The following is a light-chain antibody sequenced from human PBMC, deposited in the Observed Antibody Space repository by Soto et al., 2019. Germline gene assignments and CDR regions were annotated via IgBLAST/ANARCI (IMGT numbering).Light chain of an antibody. V-gene: IGKV3-11*01. CDR2: ETS. CDR1: QSLSRY. Sequence: ENALTQSPATLSLAPGERATLSCRASQSLSRYLAWYQQKPGQAPRLLIHETSKRATGVSARFSGSGSGTDFTLTISSLEPEDFATYYCLQDYHYPRTFGQGTKVDIK. J-gene: IGKJ1*01. CDR3: LQDYHYPRT.